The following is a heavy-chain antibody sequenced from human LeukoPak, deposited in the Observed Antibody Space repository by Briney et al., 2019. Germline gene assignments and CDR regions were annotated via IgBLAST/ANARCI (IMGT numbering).Heavy chain of an antibody. D-gene: IGHD3-22*01. V-gene: IGHV3-30-3*01. Sequence: PGRSLRLSCAASGFTFSSYAMHWVRQAPGKGLEWVAVISYDGSNKYYADSVKGRSTISRDNSKNTLYLQMNSLRAEDTAVYYCAREGYYDSSGYYGDYYYYGMDVWGQGTTVTVSS. CDR2: ISYDGSNK. J-gene: IGHJ6*02. CDR1: GFTFSSYA. CDR3: AREGYYDSSGYYGDYYYYGMDV.